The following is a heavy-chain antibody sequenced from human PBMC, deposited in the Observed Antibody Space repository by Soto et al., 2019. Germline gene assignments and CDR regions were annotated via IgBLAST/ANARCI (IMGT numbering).Heavy chain of an antibody. Sequence: HPGGSLRLSCATSGFTFSDHYMDWVRQTPGKGLEWVGRSRNKGHRYSTEYAASVKGRFTISRDESKNSLYLQMNSLKTEDTAVYYCVRGHAGFDYWGQGTLVTVSS. CDR3: VRGHAGFDY. CDR1: GFTFSDHY. J-gene: IGHJ4*02. V-gene: IGHV3-72*01. CDR2: SRNKGHRYST.